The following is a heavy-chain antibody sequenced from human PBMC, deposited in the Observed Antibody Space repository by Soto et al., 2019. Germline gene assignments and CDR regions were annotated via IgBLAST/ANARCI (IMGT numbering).Heavy chain of an antibody. CDR3: ARVIGAVAGLSHDISP. CDR2: ISAYNGNT. D-gene: IGHD6-19*01. CDR1: GYTFTSYG. V-gene: IGHV1-18*01. Sequence: GASVKVSCKASGYTFTSYGISWVRQAPGQGLEWMGWISAYNGNTNYAQKLQGGVTMTTDTSTSTAYMELRSLRSDDTAVYYCARVIGAVAGLSHDISPWGRGTLVTVSS. J-gene: IGHJ2*01.